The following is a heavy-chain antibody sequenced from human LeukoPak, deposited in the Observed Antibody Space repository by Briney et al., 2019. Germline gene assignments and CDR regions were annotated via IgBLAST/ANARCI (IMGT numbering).Heavy chain of an antibody. Sequence: GGSLRLSCAASGFTFSSYWMSWVRQAPGKGLEWVANIKQDGSEKYYVDSVKGRFTISRDNAKNSLYLQMNSLRAEDTAVYYCARERGEALVQGLASVDGMDVWGQGTTVTVSS. CDR1: GFTFSSYW. CDR3: ARERGEALVQGLASVDGMDV. CDR2: IKQDGSEK. J-gene: IGHJ6*02. D-gene: IGHD3-10*01. V-gene: IGHV3-7*01.